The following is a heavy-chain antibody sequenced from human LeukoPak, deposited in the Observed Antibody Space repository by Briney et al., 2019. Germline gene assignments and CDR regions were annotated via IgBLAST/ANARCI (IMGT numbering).Heavy chain of an antibody. CDR2: ISYDGSNK. V-gene: IGHV3-30*03. CDR3: ARDPVRRASGTTEIDY. CDR1: GFTFSSYG. D-gene: IGHD4-11*01. J-gene: IGHJ4*02. Sequence: PGGSLRLSCAASGFTFSSYGMHWVRQAPGKGLEWVAVISYDGSNKYYADSVKGRFTISRDNSKNTLYLQMNSLRAEDTAVYYCARDPVRRASGTTEIDYWGQGTLVTVSS.